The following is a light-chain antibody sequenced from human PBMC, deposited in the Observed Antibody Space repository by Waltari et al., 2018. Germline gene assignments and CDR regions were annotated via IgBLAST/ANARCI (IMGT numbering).Light chain of an antibody. J-gene: IGLJ3*02. V-gene: IGLV2-23*02. Sequence: QSALTQPASVSGSRGPSITRSCTGSSRDSWSSNVVSWYQHHPGKAPKLLLYGVTNRPSGVSNRFSGSKSGNTASLTISGLQAEDEADYYCSSYAGSVVFGGGTKLTVL. CDR2: GVT. CDR3: SSYAGSVV. CDR1: SRDSWSSNV.